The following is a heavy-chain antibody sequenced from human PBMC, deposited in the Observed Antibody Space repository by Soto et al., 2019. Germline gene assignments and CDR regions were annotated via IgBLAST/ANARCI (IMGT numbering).Heavy chain of an antibody. J-gene: IGHJ5*01. Sequence: QITLKESGPTLVKPTQTLTLTCTFSGFSLSTHGVGVGWVRQPAGKALEWLALIYWDADKRYSASLNSRLTISKDTSKNRVVLTMTNMDPGDTATYYCAHAMLYCTGGSCSTWFDSWGQGTLVTVSS. CDR2: IYWDADK. V-gene: IGHV2-5*02. CDR3: AHAMLYCTGGSCSTWFDS. D-gene: IGHD2-15*01. CDR1: GFSLSTHGVG.